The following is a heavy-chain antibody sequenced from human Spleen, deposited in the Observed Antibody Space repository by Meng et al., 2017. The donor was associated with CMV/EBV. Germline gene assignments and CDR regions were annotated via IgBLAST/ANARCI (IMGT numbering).Heavy chain of an antibody. D-gene: IGHD6-13*01. CDR2: IYSGGST. CDR1: GFTVSSNY. J-gene: IGHJ4*02. V-gene: IGHV3-66*02. Sequence: GESLKISCAASGFTVSSNYMSWVRQAPGKGLEWVPVIYSGGSTYYADSVKGRFTISRDNSKNTLYLQMNSLRAEDTAVYYCAREDHYSSSFDYWGQGTLVTVSS. CDR3: AREDHYSSSFDY.